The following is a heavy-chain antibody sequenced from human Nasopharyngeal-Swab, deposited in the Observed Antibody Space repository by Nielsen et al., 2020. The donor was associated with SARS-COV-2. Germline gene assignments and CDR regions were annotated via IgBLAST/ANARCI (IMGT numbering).Heavy chain of an antibody. J-gene: IGHJ4*02. CDR2: MYSNGNT. CDR3: TFYGRF. Sequence: SETLSLTCTVSGGSISTDDYYWSWIRQHPVQGLEWNGYMYSNGNTNYNPSLKSPIIMSIDTSKNQFSLHLSSVTAADTAVYFCTFYGRFWGQGTLVTVSS. CDR1: GGSISTDDYY. D-gene: IGHD2/OR15-2a*01. V-gene: IGHV4-30-4*03.